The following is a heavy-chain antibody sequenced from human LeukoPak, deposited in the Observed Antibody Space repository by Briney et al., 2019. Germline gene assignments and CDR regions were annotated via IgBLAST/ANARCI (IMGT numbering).Heavy chain of an antibody. CDR3: ARFDATGGETDY. V-gene: IGHV4-4*02. D-gene: IGHD2-21*01. CDR2: IYHSGST. Sequence: SETLSLTCAVSGGSISSSNWWSWVRQPPGKGLEWIGEIYHSGSTNYSPSFQGQVTISADKSISTAYLQWSSLKASDTAMYYCARFDATGGETDYWGQGTLVTVSS. J-gene: IGHJ4*02. CDR1: GGSISSSNW.